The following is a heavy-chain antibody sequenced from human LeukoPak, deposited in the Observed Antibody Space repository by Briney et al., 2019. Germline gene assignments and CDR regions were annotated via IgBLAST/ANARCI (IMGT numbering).Heavy chain of an antibody. Sequence: PGGSLRLSCAASGFTFSSYSMNWVRQAPGKGLEWVSSISSSSIYIYDADSVKGRFTISRDNSKNTLYLQMNSLRAEDTAVYYCAKEFSGSSGYYPSYYWGQGTLVTVSS. CDR1: GFTFSSYS. CDR2: ISSSSIYI. V-gene: IGHV3-21*04. J-gene: IGHJ4*02. CDR3: AKEFSGSSGYYPSYY. D-gene: IGHD3-22*01.